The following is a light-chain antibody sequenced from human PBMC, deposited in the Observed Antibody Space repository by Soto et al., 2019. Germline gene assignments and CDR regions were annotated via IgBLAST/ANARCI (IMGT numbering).Light chain of an antibody. CDR2: KTS. J-gene: IGKJ1*01. V-gene: IGKV1-5*03. CDR3: QYYNNYCWT. Sequence: DIQLTQSPSTLSASVGDRVTITCRASQSISSWLAWYQQKPGKAPKFLISKTSNLESGVPSRFSGSGSGTEFTLTISSLQPDDFATYYCQYYNNYCWTFGQGTKVEIK. CDR1: QSISSW.